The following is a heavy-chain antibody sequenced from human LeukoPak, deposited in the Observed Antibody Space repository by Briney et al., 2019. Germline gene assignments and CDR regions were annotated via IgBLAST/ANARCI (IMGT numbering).Heavy chain of an antibody. Sequence: GGSLRLSCAASGFTVSSSYMSWVRQAPGKGLEWVSVIYSGGSTYYADSVKGRFTISRDNSKNTLYLQMNSLRAEDTAVYYCASLGGRWLHTYYFDYWGQGTLVTVSS. D-gene: IGHD5-24*01. J-gene: IGHJ4*02. CDR3: ASLGGRWLHTYYFDY. V-gene: IGHV3-53*01. CDR1: GFTVSSSY. CDR2: IYSGGST.